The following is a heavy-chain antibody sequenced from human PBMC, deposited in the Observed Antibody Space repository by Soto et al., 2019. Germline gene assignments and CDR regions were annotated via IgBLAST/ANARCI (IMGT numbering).Heavy chain of an antibody. CDR1: GGTFSSYA. Sequence: GASVKVSCKASGGTFSSYAISWVRQAPGQGLEWMGIINPSGDSTSYAQKFQGRVTMTRDTSTSTVYMELSSLRSEDTAVYYCARSYYDYVWGSYRSAQFDYWGQGTLVTVSS. V-gene: IGHV1-46*01. J-gene: IGHJ4*02. CDR3: ARSYYDYVWGSYRSAQFDY. D-gene: IGHD3-16*02. CDR2: INPSGDST.